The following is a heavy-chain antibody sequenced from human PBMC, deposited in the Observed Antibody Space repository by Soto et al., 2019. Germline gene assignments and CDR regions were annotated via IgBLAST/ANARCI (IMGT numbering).Heavy chain of an antibody. D-gene: IGHD3-10*01. V-gene: IGHV4-59*01. Sequence: QVQLQESGPGLVKPSETLSLTCTVSGGSISSYYWSWIRQPPGKGLEWIGYIYYSGSTNYNPSLTSRVTISVDTSKNQFSLKLSSVTAADTAVYYCARDQGEGFYWGQGTLVTVSS. J-gene: IGHJ4*02. CDR2: IYYSGST. CDR3: ARDQGEGFY. CDR1: GGSISSYY.